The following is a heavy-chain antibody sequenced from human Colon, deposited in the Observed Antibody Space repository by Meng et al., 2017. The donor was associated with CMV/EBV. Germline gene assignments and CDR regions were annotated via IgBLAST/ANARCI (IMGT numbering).Heavy chain of an antibody. V-gene: IGHV1-69*10. CDR2: IIPILGIP. D-gene: IGHD3-22*01. CDR1: TFNTYA. Sequence: TFNTYAINWVRQAPGQGLEWMGEIIPILGIPSYAQKFQGRVTLIADKSTSTVYIDVSSLTSDDTAVYYCAREQHDSSGYYYRMFDHWGQGTLVTVSS. CDR3: AREQHDSSGYYYRMFDH. J-gene: IGHJ4*02.